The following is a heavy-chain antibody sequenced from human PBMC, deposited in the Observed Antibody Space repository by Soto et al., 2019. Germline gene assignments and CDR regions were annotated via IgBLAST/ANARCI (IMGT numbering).Heavy chain of an antibody. CDR2: IDNGGST. V-gene: IGHV4-30-2*05. Sequence: SETLSLTCTVSGDSVSSVGFHWAWLRRPPGKGQEWIGYIDNGGSTYYRPSRESRRHMSLDATRNHYSLRLTPVTAADTAVYFCARAPVGLDTISYFDYWGQGKLVTVSS. CDR1: GDSVSSVGFH. CDR3: ARAPVGLDTISYFDY. J-gene: IGHJ4*02. D-gene: IGHD3-3*01.